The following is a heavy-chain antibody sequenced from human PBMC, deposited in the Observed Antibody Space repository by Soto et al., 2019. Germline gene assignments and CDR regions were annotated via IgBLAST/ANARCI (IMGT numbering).Heavy chain of an antibody. D-gene: IGHD3-22*01. J-gene: IGHJ4*02. Sequence: GGSLRLSCAASGFTFSSYAMHWVRQAPGKGLEWVAVISYDGSNKYYADSVKGRFTISRDNSKNTLYLQMNSLRAEDTAVYYCARDISDYYYESSGPFDYWGQGTLVTVSS. CDR3: ARDISDYYYESSGPFDY. CDR2: ISYDGSNK. CDR1: GFTFSSYA. V-gene: IGHV3-30-3*01.